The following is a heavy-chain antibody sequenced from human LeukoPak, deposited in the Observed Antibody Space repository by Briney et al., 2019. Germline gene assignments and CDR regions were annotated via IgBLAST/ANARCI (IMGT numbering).Heavy chain of an antibody. CDR3: ARHSKVGADY. D-gene: IGHD1-26*01. Sequence: SETLSLTCTVSGGSISSSSYYWGWIRQPPGKGLEWIGSIYYSGSTYYNPSLKSRVTISVDTSKNQFSLKLSSVTAADTAVYYCARHSKVGADYWGQGTLVTVSS. J-gene: IGHJ4*02. V-gene: IGHV4-39*01. CDR1: GGSISSSSYY. CDR2: IYYSGST.